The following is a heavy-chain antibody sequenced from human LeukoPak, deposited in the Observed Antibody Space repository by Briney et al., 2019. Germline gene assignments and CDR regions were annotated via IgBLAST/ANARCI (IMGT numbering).Heavy chain of an antibody. J-gene: IGHJ4*02. CDR1: GFTFSSYS. Sequence: GSLRLSCAASGFTFSSYSMNWVRQAPGKGLEWVSSISSSSSYIYYADSVKGRFTISRDNAKNSLYLQMNSLRAEDTAVYYCASGVTSSSWYFWGYWGQGTLVTVSS. CDR3: ASGVTSSSWYFWGY. D-gene: IGHD6-13*01. V-gene: IGHV3-21*04. CDR2: ISSSSSYI.